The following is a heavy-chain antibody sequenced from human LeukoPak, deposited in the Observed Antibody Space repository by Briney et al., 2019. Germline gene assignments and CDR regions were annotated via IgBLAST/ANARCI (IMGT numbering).Heavy chain of an antibody. CDR3: AKQRYRIVGSYGGLFDY. Sequence: TGGSLRLSCAASGFTFSSYAMSWVRQAPGKGLEWVSAISGSGGSTYYADSVKGRFTISRDNSKNTLYLQMNSLRAEDTAVYYCAKQRYRIVGSYGGLFDYWGQGTLVTVSS. CDR2: ISGSGGST. J-gene: IGHJ4*02. CDR1: GFTFSSYA. D-gene: IGHD1-26*01. V-gene: IGHV3-23*01.